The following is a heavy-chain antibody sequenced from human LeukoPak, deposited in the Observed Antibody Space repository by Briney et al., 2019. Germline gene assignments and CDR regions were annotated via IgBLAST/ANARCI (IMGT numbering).Heavy chain of an antibody. J-gene: IGHJ2*01. V-gene: IGHV4-39*07. CDR1: GGTISSGSYY. Sequence: SQTLSLTCTVSGGTISSGSYYWGWIRQPPGKGLEWIGSIYYSGSTYYNPSLKSRVTISVDTSKNQFSLKLSSVTAADTAVYYCARVGGLVRYFDLWGRGTLVTVSS. CDR2: IYYSGST. D-gene: IGHD3/OR15-3a*01. CDR3: ARVGGLVRYFDL.